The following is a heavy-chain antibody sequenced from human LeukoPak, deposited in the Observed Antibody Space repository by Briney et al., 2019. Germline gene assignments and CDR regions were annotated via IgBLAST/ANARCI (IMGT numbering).Heavy chain of an antibody. Sequence: SETLSLTCTVSGYSISSGYYWGWIRQPPGKGLEWIGSIYHSGSTYYNPSLKSRVTISVDTSKNQFSLKLSSVTAADTAVYYCARIYDFWSGCPGASGFDYWGQGTLVTVSS. D-gene: IGHD3-3*01. CDR3: ARIYDFWSGCPGASGFDY. CDR2: IYHSGST. V-gene: IGHV4-38-2*02. CDR1: GYSISSGYY. J-gene: IGHJ4*02.